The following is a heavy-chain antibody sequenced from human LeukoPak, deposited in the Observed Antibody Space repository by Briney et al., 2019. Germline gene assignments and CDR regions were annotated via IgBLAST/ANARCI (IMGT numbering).Heavy chain of an antibody. CDR3: AKDRGIVVVPTLFDY. CDR1: GFTFSGST. V-gene: IGHV3-23*01. D-gene: IGHD2-2*01. Sequence: GGSLRLSCAASGFTFSGSTMSWVRQAPGKGLEWVSGICGSGGTTRHTDSVKGRFTISRDNSKTTLYLQMNSLRAEDTAVYYCAKDRGIVVVPTLFDYWGQGTLVTVSS. J-gene: IGHJ4*02. CDR2: ICGSGGTT.